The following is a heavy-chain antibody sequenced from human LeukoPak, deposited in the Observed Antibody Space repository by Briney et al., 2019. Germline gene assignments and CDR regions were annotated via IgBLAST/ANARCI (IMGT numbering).Heavy chain of an antibody. CDR3: ARPVDTAMAYFDY. D-gene: IGHD5-18*01. V-gene: IGHV5-51*01. J-gene: IGHJ4*02. Sequence: GEFLKISCKGSGYSFTSYWIGWVRQMPGNGLEWMGIIYPGDSDTRYSPSFQGQVTISADKSISTAYLQWSSLKASDAAMYYCARPVDTAMAYFDYWGQGTLVTVSS. CDR1: GYSFTSYW. CDR2: IYPGDSDT.